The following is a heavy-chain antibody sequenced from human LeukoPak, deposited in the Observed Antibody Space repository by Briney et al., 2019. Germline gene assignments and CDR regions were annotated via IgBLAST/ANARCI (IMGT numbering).Heavy chain of an antibody. CDR1: GYTSTSYA. V-gene: IGHV7-4-1*02. CDR3: ARMPNCGGDCYSFDY. J-gene: IGHJ4*02. CDR2: INTNTGNP. D-gene: IGHD2-21*02. Sequence: GASVKVSCKASGYTSTSYAMNWVRQAPGQGLEWMGWINTNTGNPTYAQGFTGRFVFSLDTSVSTAYLQISSLKAEDTAVYYCARMPNCGGDCYSFDYWGQGTLVTVSS.